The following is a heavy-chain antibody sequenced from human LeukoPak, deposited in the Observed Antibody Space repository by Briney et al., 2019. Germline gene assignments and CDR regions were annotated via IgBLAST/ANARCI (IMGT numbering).Heavy chain of an antibody. CDR1: GFTFSDYY. V-gene: IGHV3-11*01. J-gene: IGHJ4*02. D-gene: IGHD3-22*01. Sequence: PGGSLRLSCAASGFTFSDYYMSWIRQAPGKGLEWVSYISSSGTTIYYADSVKGRFTISRDNAKISLYLQMNSLRAEDTAVYYCARESYYYDSSGYYVYYFDYWGQGTLVTVSS. CDR2: ISSSGTTI. CDR3: ARESYYYDSSGYYVYYFDY.